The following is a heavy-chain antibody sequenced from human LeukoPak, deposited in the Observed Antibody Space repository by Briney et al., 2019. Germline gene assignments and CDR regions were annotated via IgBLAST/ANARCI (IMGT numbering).Heavy chain of an antibody. Sequence: GGSLRLSCAASGFTFSSYAMSWVRQAPGKGLEWVSGISGSGDNTYYADSVKGRFTISRDNSKNTLYVQVNSLGSEDTAAYYCAKGSYYDSSGSFYFDYWGQGTLVTVSS. J-gene: IGHJ4*02. D-gene: IGHD3-22*01. CDR2: ISGSGDNT. CDR1: GFTFSSYA. CDR3: AKGSYYDSSGSFYFDY. V-gene: IGHV3-23*01.